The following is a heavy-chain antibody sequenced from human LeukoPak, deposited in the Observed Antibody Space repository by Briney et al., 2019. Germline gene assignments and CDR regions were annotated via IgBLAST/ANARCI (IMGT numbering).Heavy chain of an antibody. D-gene: IGHD6-6*01. V-gene: IGHV3-30*04. J-gene: IGHJ2*01. CDR3: AKDEYSSSSDVSWYFDL. CDR1: KFTFSNSS. CDR2: ISYDGSNK. Sequence: PGGSLRLSCAASKFTFSNSSMAWVRQAPGKGLEWVAVISYDGSNKYYADSVKGRFTISRDNSKNTLYLQMNSLRAEDTAVYYCAKDEYSSSSDVSWYFDLWGRGTLVTVSS.